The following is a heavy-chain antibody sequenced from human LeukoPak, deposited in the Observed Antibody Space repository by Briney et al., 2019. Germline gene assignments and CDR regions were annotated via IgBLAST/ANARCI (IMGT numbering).Heavy chain of an antibody. V-gene: IGHV3-30*18. D-gene: IGHD3-16*01. CDR1: GFTFSSYG. CDR3: AKGRALRSAFDY. CDR2: ISYDGSNK. Sequence: GGSLRLSCAASGFTFSSYGMHWVRQAPGKGLEGVAVISYDGSNKYYADSVKGRFTISRDNSKNTLYLQMNSLRAGDTAAYYCAKGRALRSAFDYWGQGTLVTVSS. J-gene: IGHJ4*02.